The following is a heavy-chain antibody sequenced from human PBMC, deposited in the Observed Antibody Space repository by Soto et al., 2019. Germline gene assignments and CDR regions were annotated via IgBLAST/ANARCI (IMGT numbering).Heavy chain of an antibody. V-gene: IGHV5-10-1*01. Sequence: PGESLKISCKGSGYSFTSYWISWVRQMPGKGLEWMGRIDPSDSYTNYSPSFQGHVTISADKSISTAYLQWSSLKASDTAMYYCALKTNYYDSSGLWFDPWGQGTLVTVSS. CDR2: IDPSDSYT. CDR3: ALKTNYYDSSGLWFDP. D-gene: IGHD3-22*01. CDR1: GYSFTSYW. J-gene: IGHJ5*02.